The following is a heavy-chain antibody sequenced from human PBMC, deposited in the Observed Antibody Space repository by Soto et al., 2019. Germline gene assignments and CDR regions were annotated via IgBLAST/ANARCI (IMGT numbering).Heavy chain of an antibody. CDR2: IWYDGSNK. D-gene: IGHD2-2*01. CDR1: GFTFSSYG. V-gene: IGHV3-33*01. Sequence: GGSLRLSCAASGFTFSSYGMHWVRQAPGKGLEWVAVIWYDGSNKYYADSVKGRFTISRDNSKNTWYLQMNSLRAEDTAVYYCARDYCSGTTCYEFDYWGQGTQVTVSS. J-gene: IGHJ4*02. CDR3: ARDYCSGTTCYEFDY.